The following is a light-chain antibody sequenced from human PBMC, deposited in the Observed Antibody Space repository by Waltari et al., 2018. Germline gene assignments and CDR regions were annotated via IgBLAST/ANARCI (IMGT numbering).Light chain of an antibody. J-gene: IGKJ4*01. Sequence: DIQMTQSPSTLSASAGDRVTITCRASQSISSGLAWYQQKPGKAPNLLIYKASSLESGVPSRFSGSGSGTEFTLTISSLEPEDFAVYYCQKYGSTPRPFGGGNKVEIK. CDR1: QSISSG. V-gene: IGKV1-5*03. CDR2: KAS. CDR3: QKYGSTPRP.